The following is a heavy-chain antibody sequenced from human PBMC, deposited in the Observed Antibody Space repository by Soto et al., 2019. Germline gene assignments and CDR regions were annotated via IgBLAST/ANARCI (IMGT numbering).Heavy chain of an antibody. CDR3: AKSPRGGLYGDWYFDL. J-gene: IGHJ2*01. Sequence: EVQLLESGGGLVQPGGSLRLSCAASGFTFASYAITWVRLAPGRGLEWVAGINSDSTYTFYVDFAKGRFTISRDNSHNTLWLQMNSLRAEDTAIYYCAKSPRGGLYGDWYFDLWGRGTLVSVSS. V-gene: IGHV3-23*01. CDR2: INSDSTYT. D-gene: IGHD4-17*01. CDR1: GFTFASYA.